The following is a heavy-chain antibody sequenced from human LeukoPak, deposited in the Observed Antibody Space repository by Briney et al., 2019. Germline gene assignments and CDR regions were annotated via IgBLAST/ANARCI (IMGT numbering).Heavy chain of an antibody. CDR1: GGTFSSYA. CDR2: IIPIFGTA. Sequence: SVKVSCKASGGTFSSYAISWVRQAPGQGLEWMGGIIPIFGTANYAQKFQGRVTITADESTSTAYMELSSLRSEDTAVYYCARDASGSYFAFSDWGQGTLVTVSS. D-gene: IGHD1-26*01. J-gene: IGHJ4*02. CDR3: ARDASGSYFAFSD. V-gene: IGHV1-69*01.